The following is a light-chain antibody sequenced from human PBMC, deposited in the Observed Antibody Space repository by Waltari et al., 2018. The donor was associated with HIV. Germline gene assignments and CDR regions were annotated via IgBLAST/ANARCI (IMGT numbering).Light chain of an antibody. CDR3: SSYAGSNNRWV. V-gene: IGLV2-8*01. Sequence: QSALTQPPSASGSPGQSVTISCTGTSSDVGGYHYGSWYQHHPGKAPKLMIYEVSKRPSGVPDRFSGSKSGSTASLTVSGLQAEDEADYYCSSYAGSNNRWVFGGGTKLTAL. CDR1: SSDVGGYHY. CDR2: EVS. J-gene: IGLJ3*02.